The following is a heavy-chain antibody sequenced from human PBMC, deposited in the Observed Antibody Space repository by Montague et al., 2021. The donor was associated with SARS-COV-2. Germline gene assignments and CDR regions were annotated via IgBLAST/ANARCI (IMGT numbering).Heavy chain of an antibody. CDR2: IYYSGST. CDR1: GGSISSSSYY. Sequence: SETLSLTCTVSGGSISSSSYYWGWIRQPPGKGLEWVGSIYYSGSTYYNPSLKSRVTISVDTSKNQFSLKLSSVTAADTAVYYCARHRIYCSGGSCYSGWFDPWGQETLVTV. V-gene: IGHV4-39*01. CDR3: ARHRIYCSGGSCYSGWFDP. D-gene: IGHD2-15*01. J-gene: IGHJ5*02.